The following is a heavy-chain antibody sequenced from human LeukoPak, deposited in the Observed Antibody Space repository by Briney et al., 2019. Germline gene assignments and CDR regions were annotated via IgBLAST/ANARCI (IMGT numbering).Heavy chain of an antibody. J-gene: IGHJ4*02. D-gene: IGHD3-3*01. CDR3: TRGVSSGN. Sequence: SETLSLTCTVSGGSLSSYYWSWIRQPPGKGLEWIGYIYYSGSTKYNPSLKSRVTISVDTSKNQLSLKLTSVTAADTAVYYCTRGVSSGNWGQGTLVTVSS. CDR1: GGSLSSYY. CDR2: IYYSGST. V-gene: IGHV4-59*01.